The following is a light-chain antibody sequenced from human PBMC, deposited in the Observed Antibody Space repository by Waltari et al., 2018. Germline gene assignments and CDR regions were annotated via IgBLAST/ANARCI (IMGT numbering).Light chain of an antibody. J-gene: IGKJ2*01. CDR2: DAS. CDR1: QDISNF. Sequence: DIQMTQSPSSLSASVGDRVTITCQASQDISNFLSWYQQKPGKPPKLLIYDASKLETGVPTRFSGSGSGTDFTFTINTLQPEDIATYYCQQYDNLLYTFGQGTKLELK. V-gene: IGKV1-33*01. CDR3: QQYDNLLYT.